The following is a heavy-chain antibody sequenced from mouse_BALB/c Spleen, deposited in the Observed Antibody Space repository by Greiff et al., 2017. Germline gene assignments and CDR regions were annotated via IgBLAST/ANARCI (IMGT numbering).Heavy chain of an antibody. CDR2: IDPSDSYT. Sequence: VKLQQPGAELVKPGASVKLSCKASGYTFTSYWMHWVKQRPGQGLEWIGEIDPSDSYTNYNQKFKGKATLTVDKSSSTAYMQLSSLTSEDSAVYYCARRDPDGYSFFDYWGQGTTLTVSS. CDR1: GYTFTSYW. J-gene: IGHJ2*01. CDR3: ARRDPDGYSFFDY. V-gene: IGHV1-69*02. D-gene: IGHD2-3*01.